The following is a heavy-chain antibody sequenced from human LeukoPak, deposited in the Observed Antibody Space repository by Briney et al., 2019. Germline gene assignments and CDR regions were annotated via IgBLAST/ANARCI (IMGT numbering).Heavy chain of an antibody. D-gene: IGHD3-10*01. V-gene: IGHV4-61*02. Sequence: SETLSLTCTVSGDSIGSSNYYCGWIRQPAGKGLEWIGRIYTSGSTNYNPSLKSRVTMSVDTSKNQFSLKLSSVTAADTAVYYCARVLERYYYGSGRDDAFDIWGQGTMVTVSS. CDR3: ARVLERYYYGSGRDDAFDI. CDR2: IYTSGST. CDR1: GDSIGSSNYY. J-gene: IGHJ3*02.